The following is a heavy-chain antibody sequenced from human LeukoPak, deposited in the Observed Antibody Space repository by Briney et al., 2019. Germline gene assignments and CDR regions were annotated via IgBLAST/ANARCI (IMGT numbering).Heavy chain of an antibody. CDR3: ARESPGYYYYYMDV. Sequence: ASVKVSCKASGYTFTSYDINWVRQATGQGLEWMGWMNPNSGNTGCAQKFQGRVTITRNTSISTAYMELSSLRSEDTAVYYCARESPGYYYYYMDVWGKGTTVTVSS. CDR2: MNPNSGNT. V-gene: IGHV1-8*03. J-gene: IGHJ6*03. CDR1: GYTFTSYD.